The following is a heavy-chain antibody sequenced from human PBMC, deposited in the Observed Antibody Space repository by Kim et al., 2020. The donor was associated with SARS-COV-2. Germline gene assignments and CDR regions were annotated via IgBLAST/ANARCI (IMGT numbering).Heavy chain of an antibody. V-gene: IGHV4-39*01. CDR1: GGSISSSSYY. CDR3: ARSGYSYGKPNWFDP. CDR2: IYYSGST. J-gene: IGHJ5*02. D-gene: IGHD5-18*01. Sequence: SETLSLTCTVSGGSISSSSYYWGWIRQPPGKGLEWIGSIYYSGSTYYNPSFKSRVTISVDTSKNQFSLKLSSVTAADTAVYYCARSGYSYGKPNWFDPWGQGTLVTVSS.